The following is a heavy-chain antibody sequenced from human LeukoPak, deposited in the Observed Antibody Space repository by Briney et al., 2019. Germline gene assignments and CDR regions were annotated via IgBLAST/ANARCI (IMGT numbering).Heavy chain of an antibody. Sequence: GGSLRLSCAASGFTFSIHGIHWVRQPPGKGLEWVAVTPFLESDKNYADPVKGRFTVSRDNSKNTLYLQMNSLRAEDTAVYYCAKGSTVAGNRFDPWGQGTLVTVSS. CDR3: AKGSTVAGNRFDP. V-gene: IGHV3-30*18. CDR1: GFTFSIHG. J-gene: IGHJ5*02. D-gene: IGHD6-19*01. CDR2: TPFLESDK.